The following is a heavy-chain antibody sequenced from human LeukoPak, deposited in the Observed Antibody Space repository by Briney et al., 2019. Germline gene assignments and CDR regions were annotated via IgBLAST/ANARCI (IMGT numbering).Heavy chain of an antibody. CDR1: GGSISSYY. CDR2: IYTSGST. J-gene: IGHJ2*01. CDR3: ARMALTGDHLPYWYFDL. V-gene: IGHV4-4*07. D-gene: IGHD7-27*01. Sequence: PSETLSLTCTGSGGSISSYYWSWIRQPAGKGLEWIGRIYTSGSTNYNPSLKSRVTMSVDTSKNQFSLKLSAVTAADTAVYYCARMALTGDHLPYWYFDLWGRGTLVTVSS.